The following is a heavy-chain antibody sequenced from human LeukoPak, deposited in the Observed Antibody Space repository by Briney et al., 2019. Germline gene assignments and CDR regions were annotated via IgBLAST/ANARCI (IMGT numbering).Heavy chain of an antibody. Sequence: GESLKISCKGSGYIFTTNWISWIRPMPGKGLEWMGRIDPSDTETNYSPSFQGHVTISVDKNISTAYLQWSSLKASDTAMYYCGRRSGSSGKFVPWGEGTLVIVSS. V-gene: IGHV5-10-1*01. CDR2: IDPSDTET. J-gene: IGHJ5*02. CDR1: GYIFTTNW. D-gene: IGHD6-19*01. CDR3: GRRSGSSGKFVP.